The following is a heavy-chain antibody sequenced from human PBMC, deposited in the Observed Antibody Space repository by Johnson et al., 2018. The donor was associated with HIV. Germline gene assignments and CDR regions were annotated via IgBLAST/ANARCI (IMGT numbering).Heavy chain of an antibody. V-gene: IGHV3-9*01. D-gene: IGHD1-26*01. CDR2: ISWNSGSI. CDR3: AKGDSGSYFDAFDI. J-gene: IGHJ3*02. Sequence: VQLVESGGGVIRPGGSLRVSCVASGFNFDDYGMSWVRQAPGKGLEWVSGISWNSGSIGYADSVKGRFTISRDNAKNSLYLQMNSLRAEDTALYYCAKGDSGSYFDAFDIWGQGTMVTVSS. CDR1: GFNFDDYG.